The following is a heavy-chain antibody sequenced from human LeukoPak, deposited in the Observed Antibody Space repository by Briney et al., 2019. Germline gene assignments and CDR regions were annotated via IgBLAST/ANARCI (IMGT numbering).Heavy chain of an antibody. CDR2: ISYDGNNK. V-gene: IGHV3-30*04. Sequence: GGSLRLPCAASGFTFSSYAMHWVRQAPGKGLEWVAVISYDGNNKYYADSVKGRFTISRDNSKNTLFLQMNSLRAEDTAVYYCARGPQIVLMVYAISGEIDYWGQGTLVTVSS. CDR1: GFTFSSYA. CDR3: ARGPQIVLMVYAISGEIDY. D-gene: IGHD2-8*01. J-gene: IGHJ4*02.